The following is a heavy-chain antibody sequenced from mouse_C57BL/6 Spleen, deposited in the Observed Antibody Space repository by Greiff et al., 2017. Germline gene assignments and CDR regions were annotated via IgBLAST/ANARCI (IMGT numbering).Heavy chain of an antibody. CDR3: AREEFAY. Sequence: QVQLQQSGAELVRPGTSVKLSCKASGYTFTSYWMHWVKQRPGQGLEWIGVIDPSDSYTNYNQKFKGKATLTVDTSSSTAYMQLSSLTSEDSAVYYCAREEFAYWGQGTLVTVSA. V-gene: IGHV1-59*01. CDR1: GYTFTSYW. J-gene: IGHJ3*01. CDR2: IDPSDSYT.